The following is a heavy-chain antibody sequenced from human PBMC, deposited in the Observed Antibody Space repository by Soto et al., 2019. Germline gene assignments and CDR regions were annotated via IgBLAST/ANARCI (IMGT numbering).Heavy chain of an antibody. V-gene: IGHV1-18*01. J-gene: IGHJ2*01. CDR3: ASRTTGDLDWYFDL. CDR1: GYTFTSYG. Sequence: ASVKVSCKASGYTFTSYGISWVRLAPGQGLEWMGWISAYNGNTNYAQKLQGRVTMTTDTSTSTAYMELRSLRSDDTAVYYCASRTTGDLDWYFDLWGRGTLVTVSS. CDR2: ISAYNGNT. D-gene: IGHD7-27*01.